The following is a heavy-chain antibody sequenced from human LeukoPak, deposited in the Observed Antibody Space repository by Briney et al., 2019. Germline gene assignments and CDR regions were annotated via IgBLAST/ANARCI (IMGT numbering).Heavy chain of an antibody. CDR3: ARDRAWNYFDY. J-gene: IGHJ4*02. V-gene: IGHV3-30*03. CDR2: ISSNGSRK. Sequence: GGSLRLSCAPSGFTFSRHGMHWVRQAPGKGLEWVAIISSNGSRKYYAHSVEGRFTIPRDNSKNTLYLQMDSLRAEDTAVYYCARDRAWNYFDYWGQGTLVTVSS. D-gene: IGHD3-3*01. CDR1: GFTFSRHG.